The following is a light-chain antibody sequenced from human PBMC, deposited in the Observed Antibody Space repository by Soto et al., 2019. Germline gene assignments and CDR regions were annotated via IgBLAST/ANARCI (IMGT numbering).Light chain of an antibody. CDR1: QSVSGSY. J-gene: IGKJ5*01. CDR3: QQYGSSPSIT. V-gene: IGKV3-20*01. CDR2: GAS. Sequence: EIVLTQSPGTLSLSPGERATLSCRASQSVSGSYLAWYQQKPGQAPRLLIYGASSRATGMPDRLSGSGSATDFTLTISRLEPEDFAVYYCQQYGSSPSITFGRGTRLEIK.